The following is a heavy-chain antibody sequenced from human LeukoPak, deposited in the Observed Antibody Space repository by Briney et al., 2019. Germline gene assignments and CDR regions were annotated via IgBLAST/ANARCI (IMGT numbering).Heavy chain of an antibody. Sequence: AGSLRLSCAASGFTFSSHAMSWVRQAPGKGLEWVSVITGSGVDTYYAGSVKGRFTISRDNSKNTLYVQMNSLGAEDTAIYYCAKGPMDSSIYLFDYWGKGALVTVSP. J-gene: IGHJ4*02. CDR2: ITGSGVDT. V-gene: IGHV3-23*01. CDR3: AKGPMDSSIYLFDY. CDR1: GFTFSSHA. D-gene: IGHD4-11*01.